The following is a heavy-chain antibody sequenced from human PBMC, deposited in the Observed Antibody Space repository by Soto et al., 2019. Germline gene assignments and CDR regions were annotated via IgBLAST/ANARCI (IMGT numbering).Heavy chain of an antibody. V-gene: IGHV3-48*03. J-gene: IGHJ4*02. D-gene: IGHD3-3*01. CDR2: ISVSSSMI. CDR3: ANDLWSEYR. Sequence: PGGSLRLSCEASGFTFSSSEMIWVRQAPGRGLEWISYISVSSSMIYYADSVKGRFTISRDNGKNSLYQQMNSLRAEDTAVYYCANDLWSEYRWGQGTLVTVSS. CDR1: GFTFSSSE.